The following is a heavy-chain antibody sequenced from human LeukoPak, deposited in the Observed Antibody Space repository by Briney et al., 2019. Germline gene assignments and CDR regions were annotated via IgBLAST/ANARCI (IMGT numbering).Heavy chain of an antibody. CDR2: ISSSGST. CDR3: ARCAVFWKAGITMVRGGPYNYFDP. D-gene: IGHD3-10*01. V-gene: IGHV4-61*02. CDR1: GDSISSGDYY. Sequence: KSSETLSLTCTVSGDSISSGDYYWSWIRQPAGKGLEWIGRISSSGSTNYNPSLKSRVTISLDTSKNQFSLNLTSVTAADTAVYYCARCAVFWKAGITMVRGGPYNYFDPWGQGALVTVSS. J-gene: IGHJ5*02.